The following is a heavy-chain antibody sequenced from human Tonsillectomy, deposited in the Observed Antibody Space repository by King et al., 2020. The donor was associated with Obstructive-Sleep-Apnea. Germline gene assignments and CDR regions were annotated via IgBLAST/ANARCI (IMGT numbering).Heavy chain of an antibody. CDR2: IRSDGSYD. D-gene: IGHD3-10*01. J-gene: IGHJ4*02. V-gene: IGHV3-30*02. Sequence: VQLVESGGGVVQPGGSLRLSCAASVFTFSSFGMHWVRQTPGKGLEWVAFIRSDGSYDYCADSVKGRFTISRENSKNMLYLQMNSLRVEDTAVYYCAKDGIPYYYGNGYDFEYWGQGTLVTVSS. CDR1: VFTFSSFG. CDR3: AKDGIPYYYGNGYDFEY.